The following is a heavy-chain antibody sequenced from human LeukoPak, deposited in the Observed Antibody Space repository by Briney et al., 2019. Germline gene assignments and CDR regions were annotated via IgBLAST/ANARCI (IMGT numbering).Heavy chain of an antibody. CDR2: ISGSGGST. CDR3: AKDPLYYYDSSGYPED. Sequence: GGSLRLSCAASGFTFSSYAMSWVRQAPGKGLEWVSAISGSGGSTYYADSVKGRFTISRDNSKHTLYLQMNSLRDEDTAVYYCAKDPLYYYDSSGYPEDWGQGTLVTVSS. CDR1: GFTFSSYA. J-gene: IGHJ4*02. V-gene: IGHV3-23*01. D-gene: IGHD3-22*01.